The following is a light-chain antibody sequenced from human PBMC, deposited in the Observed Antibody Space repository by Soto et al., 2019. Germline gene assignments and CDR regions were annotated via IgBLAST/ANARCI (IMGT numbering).Light chain of an antibody. Sequence: QSALTQPASVSGSPGQSITMSCTGTSSNVGGYNYVSWYQQYPGKAPKLMIFEVTNRPSGVSDRFSGSKSGNTASLTISGLQAEDEDDYYCSSFTSSNTWLFGGGTKLTVL. CDR2: EVT. J-gene: IGLJ3*02. CDR3: SSFTSSNTWL. CDR1: SSNVGGYNY. V-gene: IGLV2-14*01.